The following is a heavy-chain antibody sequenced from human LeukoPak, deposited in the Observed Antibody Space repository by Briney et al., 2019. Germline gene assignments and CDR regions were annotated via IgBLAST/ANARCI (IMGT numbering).Heavy chain of an antibody. Sequence: QTGGSLSLSCAASGFTFSSYSMNWVRQAPGKGLELVSYISSCSSSIYYADSVKGRFTISRDNAKNSLYLQMNSLRAEDTAVYYCARGGAWNYDFWSGRVAEYFQHWGQGTLVTVSS. V-gene: IGHV3-48*04. CDR2: ISSCSSSI. CDR1: GFTFSSYS. J-gene: IGHJ1*01. D-gene: IGHD3-3*01. CDR3: ARGGAWNYDFWSGRVAEYFQH.